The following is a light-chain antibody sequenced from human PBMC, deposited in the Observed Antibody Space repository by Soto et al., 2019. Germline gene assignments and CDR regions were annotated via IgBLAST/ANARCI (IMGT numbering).Light chain of an antibody. Sequence: DIQMTQSPSTLSASVGDRVTITCRASQSISTWLAWYQQKPGKAPKLLIYKASSLEGGVPSRFSGSGSGTEFNITISSLQPDDFANYYCQQYNAYPLTFGGGTTVETK. CDR1: QSISTW. CDR3: QQYNAYPLT. V-gene: IGKV1-5*03. J-gene: IGKJ4*01. CDR2: KAS.